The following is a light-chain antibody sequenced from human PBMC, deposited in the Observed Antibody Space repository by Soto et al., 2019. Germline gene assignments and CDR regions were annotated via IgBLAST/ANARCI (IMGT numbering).Light chain of an antibody. J-gene: IGLJ1*01. CDR3: SSFLGSSGLYV. CDR2: DVT. CDR1: SDDVGGYNY. V-gene: IGLV2-14*03. Sequence: QSALTQPASVSGSPGQSITISCTGTSDDVGGYNYVSWYQQHPGKVPQLIVYDVTNRPAGVSIRFSGSMSGNTASLTISGLQAEDEADYYCSSFLGSSGLYVFGTGTKLTVL.